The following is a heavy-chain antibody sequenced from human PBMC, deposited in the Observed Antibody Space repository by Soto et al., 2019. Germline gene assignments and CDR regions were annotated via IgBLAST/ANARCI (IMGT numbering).Heavy chain of an antibody. CDR3: ALPPRTGYHYGMDV. V-gene: IGHV1-69*13. CDR1: GGTFSSYA. CDR2: IIPIFDTP. J-gene: IGHJ6*02. Sequence: SVKVSCKASGGTFSSYAISWVRQAPGQGLEWMGGIIPIFDTPQYAQKFQGRVTITADESTSTAYMELSSLRSEDTAVYYCALPPRTGYHYGMDVWGQGTTVTVSS.